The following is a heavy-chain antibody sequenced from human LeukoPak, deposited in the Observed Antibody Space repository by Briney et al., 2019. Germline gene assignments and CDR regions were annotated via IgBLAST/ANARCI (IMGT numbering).Heavy chain of an antibody. CDR2: INHSGST. CDR3: AIDYYGSGRSGDY. V-gene: IGHV4-34*01. Sequence: PSETLSLTCAVYGGSFSGYYWSWLRQPPGKGLEWIGEINHSGSTNYNPSLKSRVTISVDTSKNQFSLKLSSVTAADTAVYYCAIDYYGSGRSGDYWGQGTLVTVSS. D-gene: IGHD3-10*01. CDR1: GGSFSGYY. J-gene: IGHJ4*02.